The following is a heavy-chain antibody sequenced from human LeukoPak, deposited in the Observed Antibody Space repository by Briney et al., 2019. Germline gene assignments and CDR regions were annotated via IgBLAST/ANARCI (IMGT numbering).Heavy chain of an antibody. CDR2: INPSGGST. CDR3: ARSRSGFFVHYYDSSGYSAYFDD. CDR1: GYTFTSYY. D-gene: IGHD3-22*01. J-gene: IGHJ4*02. V-gene: IGHV1-46*01. Sequence: ASVKVSCKASGYTFTSYYMHWVRQAPGQGLEWMGVINPSGGSTSYAQKFQGRVTMTRDTSTSTVYMELSSLRSGDTAVHYCARSRSGFFVHYYDSSGYSAYFDDWGQGTLVTVSS.